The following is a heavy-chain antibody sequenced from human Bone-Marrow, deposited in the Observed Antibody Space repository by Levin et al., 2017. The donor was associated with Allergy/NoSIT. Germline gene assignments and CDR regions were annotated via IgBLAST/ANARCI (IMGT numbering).Heavy chain of an antibody. V-gene: IGHV3-30*03. CDR2: ISYDGDDE. CDR3: ARDEFSGSGWFEPFDY. Sequence: GESLKISCAASGFTFSSYGMHWVRQAPGKGLEWVAGISYDGDDEDYTDSVRGRFSISRDNSKNTLSLQMNSLRTEDTALYYCARDEFSGSGWFEPFDYWGQGILVTVSS. D-gene: IGHD6-19*01. J-gene: IGHJ4*02. CDR1: GFTFSSYG.